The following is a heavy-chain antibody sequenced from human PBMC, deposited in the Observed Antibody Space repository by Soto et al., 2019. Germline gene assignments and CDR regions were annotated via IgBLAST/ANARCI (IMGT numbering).Heavy chain of an antibody. D-gene: IGHD6-19*01. CDR2: INHSGST. J-gene: IGHJ4*02. CDR3: ARVRSSGRYRVKYYFDY. V-gene: IGHV4-34*01. Sequence: QVQLQQWGAGLLKPSETLSLTCAVYGGSFSGYYWSWIRQPPGKGLEWIGEINHSGSTNYNPSLKSRVTISVDTSKNQFSLKLSSVTAADTAVYYCARVRSSGRYRVKYYFDYWGQGTLVTVSS. CDR1: GGSFSGYY.